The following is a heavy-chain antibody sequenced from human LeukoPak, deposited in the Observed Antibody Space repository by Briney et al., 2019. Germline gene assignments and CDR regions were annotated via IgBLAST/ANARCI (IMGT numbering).Heavy chain of an antibody. Sequence: ASLKVYCKASGYTFTSYYMQWVRQAPGQGLEWIGIINPSGGSTSYAQKFQGRVTMTRDMSTSTVYMELSSLRSEDTAVYYCARSRQWLVGYFDYWGQGTLVTVSS. CDR2: INPSGGST. J-gene: IGHJ4*02. CDR1: GYTFTSYY. V-gene: IGHV1-46*01. CDR3: ARSRQWLVGYFDY. D-gene: IGHD6-19*01.